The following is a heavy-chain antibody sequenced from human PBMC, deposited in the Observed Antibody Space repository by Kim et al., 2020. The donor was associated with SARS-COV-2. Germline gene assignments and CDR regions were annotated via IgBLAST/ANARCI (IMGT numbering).Heavy chain of an antibody. CDR2: ISRSSETI. Sequence: GGSLRLSCAVSGFTFRNYYMNWVRQAPGKGLEWISYISRSSETIYYADSVKGRFTISRDNAKNSLYLQMNSLRAEDTAVYCCGRSDYGNNHVDFCGQGTLVTVSS. CDR1: GFTFRNYY. J-gene: IGHJ4*02. CDR3: GRSDYGNNHVDF. V-gene: IGHV3-48*04. D-gene: IGHD4-17*01.